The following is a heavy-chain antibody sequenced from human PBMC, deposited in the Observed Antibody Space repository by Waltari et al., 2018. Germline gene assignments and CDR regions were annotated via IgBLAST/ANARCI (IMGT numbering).Heavy chain of an antibody. CDR2: IYTSGST. CDR3: ARVQSSGYYYAYFDY. CDR1: GGSISSYY. Sequence: QVQLQESGPGLVKPSEPLSLTCTVSGGSISSYYWSWIRQPAGKGLEWIGRIYTSGSTNYNSSLKSRVTMSVDTSKNQFSLKLSSVTAADTAIYYCARVQSSGYYYAYFDYWGQGTLVTVSS. D-gene: IGHD3-22*01. V-gene: IGHV4-4*07. J-gene: IGHJ4*02.